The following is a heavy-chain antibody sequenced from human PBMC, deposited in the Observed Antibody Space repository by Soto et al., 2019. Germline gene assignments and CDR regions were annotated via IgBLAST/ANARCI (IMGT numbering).Heavy chain of an antibody. J-gene: IGHJ3*02. CDR2: ISGSGGST. Sequence: GGSLRLSCAASGFPFSSYAMSWVRPAPGKGLEWVSAISGSGGSTYYADSVKGRFTISRDNSKNTLYLQMNSLRAEDTAVYYCAKDPMVRGVTNDAFDIWGQGTMVTVSS. CDR1: GFPFSSYA. V-gene: IGHV3-23*01. CDR3: AKDPMVRGVTNDAFDI. D-gene: IGHD3-10*01.